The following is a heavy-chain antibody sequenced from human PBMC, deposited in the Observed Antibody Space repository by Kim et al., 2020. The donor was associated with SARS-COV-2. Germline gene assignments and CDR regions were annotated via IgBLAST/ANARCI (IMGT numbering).Heavy chain of an antibody. J-gene: IGHJ6*02. D-gene: IGHD3-16*02. Sequence: SETLSLTCTVSGGSISSSSYYWGWIRQPPGKGLEWIGSIYYSGSTYYNPSLKSRVTISVDTSKNQFSLKLSSVTAADTAVYYCGTSLGSAASELSTSYYGMDVLGQGTTVTVSS. CDR3: GTSLGSAASELSTSYYGMDV. CDR2: IYYSGST. V-gene: IGHV4-39*01. CDR1: GGSISSSSYY.